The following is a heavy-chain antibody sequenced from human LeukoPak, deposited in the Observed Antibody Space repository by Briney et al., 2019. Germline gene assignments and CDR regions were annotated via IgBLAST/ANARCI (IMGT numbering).Heavy chain of an antibody. J-gene: IGHJ4*02. V-gene: IGHV3-53*01. Sequence: GGSLRLSCAASGFTVSSNYMSWVRQAPGKGLDRVSVIYSGGSTYYADSVTGRFTISRDNSKNTLYLQMNSLRAEDTAVYYCARVSAPYYDSSGYADYWGQGTLVTVSS. CDR2: IYSGGST. D-gene: IGHD3-22*01. CDR1: GFTVSSNY. CDR3: ARVSAPYYDSSGYADY.